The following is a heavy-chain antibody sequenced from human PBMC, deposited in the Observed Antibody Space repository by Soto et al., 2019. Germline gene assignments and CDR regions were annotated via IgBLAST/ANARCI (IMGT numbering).Heavy chain of an antibody. CDR3: SRDFGGSGWYSFDY. D-gene: IGHD6-13*01. V-gene: IGHV6-1*01. Sequence: SQTLSLTCAISGDSVSSNSAAWNWIRHSPSRGLELLGRTYYRSKWYNDYAVSVKSRITIKPDTSKNHFSLQLNSVTPEDTAVYYCSRDFGGSGWYSFDYWGRGTLVTVSS. CDR1: GDSVSSNSAA. CDR2: TYYRSKWYN. J-gene: IGHJ4*02.